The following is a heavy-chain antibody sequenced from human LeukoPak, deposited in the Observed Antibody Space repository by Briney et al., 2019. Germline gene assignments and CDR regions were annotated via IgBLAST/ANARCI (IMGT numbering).Heavy chain of an antibody. D-gene: IGHD6-13*01. J-gene: IGHJ5*02. V-gene: IGHV4-59*01. CDR1: GGSISSYY. Sequence: SETLSLTCTVSGGSISSYYWSWIRQPPGKGLEWIGYIYYSGSTNYNPSLKSRVTISVDTSKNQFSLKLSSVTAADTAVYYCARDKESSSHFFDPWGQGTLVTVSS. CDR3: ARDKESSSHFFDP. CDR2: IYYSGST.